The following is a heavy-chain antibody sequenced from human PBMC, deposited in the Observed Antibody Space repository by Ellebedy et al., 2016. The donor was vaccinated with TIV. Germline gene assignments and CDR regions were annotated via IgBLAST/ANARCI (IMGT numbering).Heavy chain of an antibody. Sequence: PGGSLRLSCAASGFTFGRYGMHWVRQAPGKGLEWVAVIWFDGSKEFYADSVKGRFTISRDNAQNSLYLHMNNLRAEDTAVYYCARDPNSPGDTGYGDYWGQGVVVTVST. CDR2: IWFDGSKE. CDR1: GFTFGRYG. CDR3: ARDPNSPGDTGYGDY. V-gene: IGHV3-33*01. J-gene: IGHJ4*02. D-gene: IGHD5-12*01.